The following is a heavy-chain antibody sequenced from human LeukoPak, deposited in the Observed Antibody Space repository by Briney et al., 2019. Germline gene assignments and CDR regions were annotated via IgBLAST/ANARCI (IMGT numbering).Heavy chain of an antibody. Sequence: SETLSLTCTVSGAFISSYYWSWIRQPPGKGLEWIGYIFNSGSTNYNPSLKSRVTMSVDTSKNRFSLKVTSVTAPDKTGYYIAETLRGSYLLYYFDYWGQGSLVTVSS. V-gene: IGHV4-59*01. J-gene: IGHJ4*02. CDR3: AETLRGSYLLYYFDY. CDR2: IFNSGST. D-gene: IGHD1-26*01. CDR1: GAFISSYY.